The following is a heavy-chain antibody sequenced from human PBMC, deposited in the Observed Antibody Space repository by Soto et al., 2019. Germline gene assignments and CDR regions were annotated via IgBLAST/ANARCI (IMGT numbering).Heavy chain of an antibody. D-gene: IGHD3-16*02. CDR3: ARHAMGXIMITFGGAIPPFVFDY. J-gene: IGHJ4*02. CDR1: GGSISSSSYY. V-gene: IGHV4-39*01. Sequence: SETLSLTCTVSGGSISSSSYYWGWIRQPPGKGLEWIGSIYYSGSTYYNPSLKSRVTISVDTSKNQFSLKLSSVTAADTAVYYCARHAMGXIMITFGGAIPPFVFDYWGQGTLVTVSS. CDR2: IYYSGST.